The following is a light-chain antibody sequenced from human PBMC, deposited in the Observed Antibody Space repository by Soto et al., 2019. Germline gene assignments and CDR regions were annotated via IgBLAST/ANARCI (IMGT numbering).Light chain of an antibody. V-gene: IGKV1-17*01. CDR2: AAS. Sequence: DIQMTQSPSSLSASVGDRVTITCRASQAITNDLGWYQQKPGKAPKRLIYAASSLLSGVPSRFSGSGSGTEFTLTISSLQPEDFATYYCLQQSDYPYTFGQGTKLEIK. CDR1: QAITND. J-gene: IGKJ2*01. CDR3: LQQSDYPYT.